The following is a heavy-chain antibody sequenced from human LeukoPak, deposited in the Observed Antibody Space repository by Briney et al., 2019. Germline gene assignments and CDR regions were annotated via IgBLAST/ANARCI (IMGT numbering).Heavy chain of an antibody. D-gene: IGHD2-2*02. CDR2: IYYSGST. Sequence: PSETLSLTCTVSGGSISSSSYYWGWIRQPPGKGLEWLGSIYYSGSTYYNPSLKSRVTISVDTSKNQFSLKLRSVTAADTAVYYCARRPHCSSTSCYIYGMDVWGQGTTVTVSS. V-gene: IGHV4-39*01. J-gene: IGHJ6*02. CDR3: ARRPHCSSTSCYIYGMDV. CDR1: GGSISSSSYY.